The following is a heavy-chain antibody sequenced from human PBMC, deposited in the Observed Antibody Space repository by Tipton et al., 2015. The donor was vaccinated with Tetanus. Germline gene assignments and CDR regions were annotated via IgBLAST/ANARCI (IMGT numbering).Heavy chain of an antibody. CDR1: GYTFKNFA. V-gene: IGHV3-23*01. CDR2: ISGDGDGR. D-gene: IGHD1-1*01. Sequence: SLRLSCVGSGYTFKNFAMSWVRQAPGKGLEWVAGISGDGDGRFYADSVKGRFSISRDNSKDTLYLQMNTLRAEDTAVYYCAKYGWNGVTWGQGTLVPVSS. CDR3: AKYGWNGVT. J-gene: IGHJ5*02.